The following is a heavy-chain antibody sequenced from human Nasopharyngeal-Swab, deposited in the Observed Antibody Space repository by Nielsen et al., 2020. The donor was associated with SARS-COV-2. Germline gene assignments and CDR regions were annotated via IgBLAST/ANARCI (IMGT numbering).Heavy chain of an antibody. V-gene: IGHV3-33*06. D-gene: IGHD4-11*01. CDR3: AKDLNSNFLNYMDV. Sequence: GESLKISCAASGFTFSSYGMHWVRQAPGKGLEWVAVIWYDGSNKYYADSVKGRFTISRDNSKSTLYLQMNSLRAEDTAAYYCAKDLNSNFLNYMDVWGKGTTVSVSS. CDR2: IWYDGSNK. J-gene: IGHJ6*03. CDR1: GFTFSSYG.